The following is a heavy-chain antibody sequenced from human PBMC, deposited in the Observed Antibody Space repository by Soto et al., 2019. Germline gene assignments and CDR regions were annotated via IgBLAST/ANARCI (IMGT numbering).Heavy chain of an antibody. V-gene: IGHV3-30*18. Sequence: QVQLIESGGGAVQPGRSLRLSCAASGFIFNSYDMHWVRQAPGKGLEWVAFLSHDGSKRFYADSLKGRITMSRDNFNNTLYLEVHSLRPEDTTVYYCAKDLMGYCGGATCHILQSWSQGTLVTVSS. CDR2: LSHDGSKR. CDR1: GFIFNSYD. CDR3: AKDLMGYCGGATCHILQS. D-gene: IGHD2-21*01. J-gene: IGHJ4*02.